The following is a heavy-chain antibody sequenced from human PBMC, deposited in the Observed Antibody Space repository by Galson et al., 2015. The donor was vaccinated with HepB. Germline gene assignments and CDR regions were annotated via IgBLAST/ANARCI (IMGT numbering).Heavy chain of an antibody. V-gene: IGHV3-48*03. J-gene: IGHJ5*02. CDR1: GFSFSEYN. CDR2: IDSDGSDI. CDR3: VRRRELDR. Sequence: SLRLSCAASGFSFSEYNMNWVRQAPGKGQEWISFIDSDGSDIYYADSVKGRFTVSRDNAKNSLYLHLSRLRVEDTAVYYCVRRRELDRWGQGTLVTVSS. D-gene: IGHD1-26*01.